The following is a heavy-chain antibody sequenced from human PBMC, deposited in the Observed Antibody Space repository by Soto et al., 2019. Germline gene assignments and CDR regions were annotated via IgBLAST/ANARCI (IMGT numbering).Heavy chain of an antibody. J-gene: IGHJ4*02. CDR3: ARDYCSGTTCYDFDY. V-gene: IGHV5-51*01. CDR1: GYSFTSYW. CDR2: IYPGDSDT. D-gene: IGHD2-2*01. Sequence: PGESLKISCKGSGYSFTSYWIGWVRQMPGKGLEWMGIIYPGDSDTRYSPSFQGQVTISADKSINTAYLQWSSLKASDTAMYYCARDYCSGTTCYDFDYWGQGTQVNVSS.